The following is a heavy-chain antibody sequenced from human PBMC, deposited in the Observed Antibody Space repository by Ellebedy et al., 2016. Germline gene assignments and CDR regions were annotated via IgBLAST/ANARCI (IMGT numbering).Heavy chain of an antibody. CDR1: GGSISSYY. V-gene: IGHV4-59*01. D-gene: IGHD5-18*01. CDR3: ARYSYGFDY. CDR2: IYYSGST. Sequence: SETLSLTCTVSGGSISSYYWSWIRQPPGKGLEWIGYIYYSGSTNYNPSLKSRVTISVDTSKNQFSLKLSPVTAGDTAVYYCARYSYGFDYWGQGTLVTVSS. J-gene: IGHJ4*02.